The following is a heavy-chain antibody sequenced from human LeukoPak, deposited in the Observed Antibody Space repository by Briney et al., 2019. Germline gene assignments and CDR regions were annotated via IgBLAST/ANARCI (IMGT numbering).Heavy chain of an antibody. J-gene: IGHJ5*02. CDR3: ARMSGYCSGDSCYGNNWFDP. D-gene: IGHD2-15*01. CDR2: IIPIFGTA. Sequence: GASVKVSCKASGVTFISYAISWVRQAPGQGLEWMGGIIPIFGTANYAQKFQGRVTITADESTSTAYMELSSLRSEDTAVYYCARMSGYCSGDSCYGNNWFDPWGQGTLVTVSS. V-gene: IGHV1-69*13. CDR1: GVTFISYA.